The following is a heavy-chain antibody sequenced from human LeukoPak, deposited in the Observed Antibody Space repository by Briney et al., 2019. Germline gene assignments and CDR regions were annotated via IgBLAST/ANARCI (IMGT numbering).Heavy chain of an antibody. CDR2: IYPGDSDT. V-gene: IGHV5-51*01. J-gene: IGHJ1*01. D-gene: IGHD1-26*01. CDR1: GYSFTSYW. Sequence: GESLKISCKGSGYSFTSYWIAWGRQMPGESLEWMGIIYPGDSDTRYSPSFQGQVTISVDKSISTAYLQWSSLKASDTAMYYCARGGSFVVDYFQHWGQGTLVTVSS. CDR3: ARGGSFVVDYFQH.